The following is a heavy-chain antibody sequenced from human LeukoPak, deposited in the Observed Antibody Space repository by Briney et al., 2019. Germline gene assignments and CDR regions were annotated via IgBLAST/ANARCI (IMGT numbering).Heavy chain of an antibody. V-gene: IGHV4-31*03. CDR3: AREYHSGWIDY. D-gene: IGHD6-19*01. J-gene: IGHJ4*02. CDR1: GGSISSGGYY. Sequence: SETLSLTCTVSGGSISSGGYYWSWIRQHPGKGLEWIGYIYYSGSTYYNPSLKSRVTISVDTSKNQFSLKLSSVTAADTAVYYCAREYHSGWIDYWGQGTLVTVSS. CDR2: IYYSGST.